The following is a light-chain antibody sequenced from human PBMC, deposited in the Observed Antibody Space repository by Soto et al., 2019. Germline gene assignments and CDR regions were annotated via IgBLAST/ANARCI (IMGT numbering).Light chain of an antibody. Sequence: DIVLTQSPVTLSLSPGGRATLSCRASQSVSSSYLAWYQQKPGQAPRLLIYGASSRATGIPGRFSGSGSGTEFTLTISSLQSEDFAVYYCQQYNNCPLTFGGGTKVDIK. V-gene: IGKV3-20*01. CDR3: QQYNNCPLT. CDR1: QSVSSSY. CDR2: GAS. J-gene: IGKJ4*01.